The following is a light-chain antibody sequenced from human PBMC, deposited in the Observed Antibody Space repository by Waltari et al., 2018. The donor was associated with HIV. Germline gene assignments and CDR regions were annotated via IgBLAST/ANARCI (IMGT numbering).Light chain of an antibody. V-gene: IGLV3-21*02. CDR2: DDS. Sequence: SYVLTQPPSVSVAPGQTASFTCGGNNIGSQRVHWYQQRPGQAPVLVVYDDSDRPSGIPERFSGSNSENTATLTITRVEAGDEADYYCQVWDSSSGHLVVFGGGTKLTVL. CDR1: NIGSQR. J-gene: IGLJ2*01. CDR3: QVWDSSSGHLVV.